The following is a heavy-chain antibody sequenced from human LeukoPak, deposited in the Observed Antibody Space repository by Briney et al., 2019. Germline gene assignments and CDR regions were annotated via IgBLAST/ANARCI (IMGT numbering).Heavy chain of an antibody. Sequence: PSETLSLTCTVSGGSISSYYWSWIRQPPGKGLEWIGYIYYSGSTNYNPSLKSRVTISVDTSKNQFSLKLSSVTAADTAVYYCARGTYYYYYYMDVWGKGITVTISS. CDR1: GGSISSYY. CDR3: ARGTYYYYYYMDV. D-gene: IGHD2-2*01. J-gene: IGHJ6*03. V-gene: IGHV4-59*01. CDR2: IYYSGST.